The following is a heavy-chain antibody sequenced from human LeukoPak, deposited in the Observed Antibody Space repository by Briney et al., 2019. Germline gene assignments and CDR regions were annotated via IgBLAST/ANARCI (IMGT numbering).Heavy chain of an antibody. Sequence: GGSLRLSCAASGFTFSSYSMNWVRQAPGKGLEWVSYISSSSTIYYADSVKGRFTISGDNAKNSLYLQMNSLRAEDTAVYYCARDFYGDYGCWDVWGKGTTVTVSS. V-gene: IGHV3-48*01. J-gene: IGHJ6*04. CDR2: ISSSSTI. CDR3: ARDFYGDYGCWDV. D-gene: IGHD4-17*01. CDR1: GFTFSSYS.